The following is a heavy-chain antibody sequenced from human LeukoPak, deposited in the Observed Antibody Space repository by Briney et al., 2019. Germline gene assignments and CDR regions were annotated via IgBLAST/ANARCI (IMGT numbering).Heavy chain of an antibody. CDR3: AKRGGVAANSHYFDY. CDR1: GFTFSSYA. D-gene: IGHD2-15*01. Sequence: GASLRLSCAASGFTFSSYAMSWVRQAPGKGLEWVSAISGSGGSTYYADSVKGRFTISRDNSKNTLYLRMNSLRAEDTAVYYCAKRGGVAANSHYFDYWGQGTLVTVSS. J-gene: IGHJ4*02. V-gene: IGHV3-23*01. CDR2: ISGSGGST.